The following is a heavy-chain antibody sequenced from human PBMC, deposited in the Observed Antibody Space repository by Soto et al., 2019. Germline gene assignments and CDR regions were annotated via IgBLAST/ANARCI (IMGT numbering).Heavy chain of an antibody. CDR3: ARGGGPYVWFNEF. D-gene: IGHD3-16*01. Sequence: QGQLVQSGPEVKRPGSSVKVSCKDSGGLFSSFAISWVRQAPGQGLEWLGGIIPVFGTTNYAEKFQDRVTFTADESTNAAYMELSSLTSGDTAMYYCARGGGPYVWFNEFWGQGTLVTVSS. CDR1: GGLFSSFA. CDR2: IIPVFGTT. J-gene: IGHJ4*02. V-gene: IGHV1-69*01.